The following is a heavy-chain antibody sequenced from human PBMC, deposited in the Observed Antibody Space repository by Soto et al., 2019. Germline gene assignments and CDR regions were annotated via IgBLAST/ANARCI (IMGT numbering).Heavy chain of an antibody. J-gene: IGHJ6*02. CDR2: IYYSGST. CDR1: GGSISSYY. Sequence: QVQLQESGPGLVKPSETLSLTCTVSGGSISSYYWSWIRQPPGKGLEWIGYIYYSGSTNYNPSLKSRVTISVDTSQNQFSLKLSSVTAAHTAVYYCASSYGMDVWGQGTTVTVSS. V-gene: IGHV4-59*01. CDR3: ASSYGMDV.